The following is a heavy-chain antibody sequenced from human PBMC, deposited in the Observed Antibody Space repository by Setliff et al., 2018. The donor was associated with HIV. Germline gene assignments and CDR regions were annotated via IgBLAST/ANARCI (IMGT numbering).Heavy chain of an antibody. CDR2: INHDGSQT. CDR3: AREDYYDSMTTNYYYNGMDV. CDR1: GFTFKIHW. V-gene: IGHV3-7*01. D-gene: IGHD3-22*01. J-gene: IGHJ6*02. Sequence: GGSLRLSCATSGFTFKIHWMSWVRQAPGKGLEGVANINHDGSQTYYVDSVKGRFTISRDNANKSLYLQMNSLRAEDTAVYYCAREDYYDSMTTNYYYNGMDVWGQGTTVTVSS.